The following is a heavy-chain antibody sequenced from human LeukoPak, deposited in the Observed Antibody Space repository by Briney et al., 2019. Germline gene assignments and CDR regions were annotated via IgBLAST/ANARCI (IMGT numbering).Heavy chain of an antibody. CDR2: IYPGGSDT. J-gene: IGHJ4*02. D-gene: IGHD4-17*01. V-gene: IGHV5-51*01. Sequence: GESLQISCKGSGYSFTSYWIGWVRQMPGKGLEWMGIIYPGGSDTRYSPSFQGQVTISADKSISTAYLQWSSLKASDTAMYYCATYSTVTTPIWLVYWGQGTLVTVSS. CDR3: ATYSTVTTPIWLVY. CDR1: GYSFTSYW.